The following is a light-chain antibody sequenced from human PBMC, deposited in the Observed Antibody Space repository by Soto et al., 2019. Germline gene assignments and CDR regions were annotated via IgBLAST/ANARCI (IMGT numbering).Light chain of an antibody. V-gene: IGKV1-5*01. CDR2: DAS. J-gene: IGKJ5*01. Sequence: DIQMTQSPSTLSASVGDRVTITCRASQSISSWLAWYQQKPGKAPKLLIYDASSLESGVPSRFSGSGSGTEFTLTISSPQPDDFAPYYCQQYNSYAITFGQGTRLEIK. CDR1: QSISSW. CDR3: QQYNSYAIT.